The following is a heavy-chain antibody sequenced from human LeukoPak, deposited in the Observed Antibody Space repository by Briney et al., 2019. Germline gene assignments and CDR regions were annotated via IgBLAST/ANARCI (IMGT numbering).Heavy chain of an antibody. CDR1: GYTFTSYG. CDR3: ARVRLGSYYIDY. CDR2: ISAYNGNT. J-gene: IGHJ4*02. D-gene: IGHD1-26*01. Sequence: GASVKVSCKASGYTFTSYGISWVRQAPGQGLEWMGWISAYNGNTNYAQKLQGRVTMTTDTSTSTACMELRSLRSDDTAVYYCARVRLGSYYIDYWGQGTPVTVSS. V-gene: IGHV1-18*01.